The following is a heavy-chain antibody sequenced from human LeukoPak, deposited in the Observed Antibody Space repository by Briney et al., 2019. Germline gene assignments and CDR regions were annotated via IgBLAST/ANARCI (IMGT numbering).Heavy chain of an antibody. Sequence: PSETLSLTCTVSGGSVSSDSYYWSWIRQPPGKGLEWIGYIDYSGSTNYNPSLKSRVTISLDTSKNQFSLKLSSVTAADTAVYYCARARVYSSTWSEFDYWGQGTLVTVSS. V-gene: IGHV4-61*01. CDR1: GGSVSSDSYY. D-gene: IGHD6-13*01. J-gene: IGHJ4*02. CDR3: ARARVYSSTWSEFDY. CDR2: IDYSGST.